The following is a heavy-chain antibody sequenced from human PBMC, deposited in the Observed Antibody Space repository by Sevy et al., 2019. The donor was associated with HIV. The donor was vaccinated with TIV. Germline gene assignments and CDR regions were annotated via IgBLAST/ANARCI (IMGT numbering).Heavy chain of an antibody. D-gene: IGHD2-2*01. V-gene: IGHV3-53*01. CDR3: ARDKNAHYYGMDV. CDR1: GFPVSSSY. CDR2: FYRGIKT. Sequence: GGSLRLSCVVSGFPVSSSYMNWVRQPPGKGLEGVSVFYRGIKTDKADSVKGRFTISRDNSQNTLYLQMNSLRAEDTAVYYCARDKNAHYYGMDVWGQGTTVTVSS. J-gene: IGHJ6*02.